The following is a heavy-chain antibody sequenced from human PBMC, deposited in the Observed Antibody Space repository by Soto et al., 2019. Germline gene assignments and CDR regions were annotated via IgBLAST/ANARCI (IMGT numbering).Heavy chain of an antibody. Sequence: PGGFLRLSCAASGFTFSSYGMHWVRQAPGKGLEWVAVISYDGSNKYYADSVKGRFTISRDNSKNTLYLQMNSLRAEDTAVYYCAKGPIIVVVVAAHSGMDVWGQGTTVTVSS. CDR2: ISYDGSNK. CDR1: GFTFSSYG. CDR3: AKGPIIVVVVAAHSGMDV. D-gene: IGHD2-15*01. J-gene: IGHJ6*02. V-gene: IGHV3-30*18.